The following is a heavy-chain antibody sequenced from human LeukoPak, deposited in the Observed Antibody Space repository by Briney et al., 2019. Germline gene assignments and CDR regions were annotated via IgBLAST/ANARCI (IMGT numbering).Heavy chain of an antibody. V-gene: IGHV3-23*01. CDR2: ISGSGGST. Sequence: HPGGSLRLSCAASGFTFSSYAMSWVRQAPGKGLEWVSAISGSGGSTYYADSVKGRFTISRDNSKNTLYLQMNSLRAEDTAVYYCAKVPIFGVAPYYFDYWGQGTLVTVSS. CDR1: GFTFSSYA. D-gene: IGHD3-3*01. CDR3: AKVPIFGVAPYYFDY. J-gene: IGHJ4*02.